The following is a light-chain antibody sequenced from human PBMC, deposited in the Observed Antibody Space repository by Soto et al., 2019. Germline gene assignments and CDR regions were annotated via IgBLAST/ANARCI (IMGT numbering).Light chain of an antibody. CDR2: GAS. J-gene: IGKJ1*01. V-gene: IGKV3-20*01. CDR1: QSVSSSS. Sequence: DIVLTQSPGTLSLSPGERATLSCRASQSVSSSSLAWYQQKPGQAPRLLIYGASSRATGIPGTFSGSGSGTDFTLTISRLEPEDFAVYYCQQYGSSGTFGQGTKVDIK. CDR3: QQYGSSGT.